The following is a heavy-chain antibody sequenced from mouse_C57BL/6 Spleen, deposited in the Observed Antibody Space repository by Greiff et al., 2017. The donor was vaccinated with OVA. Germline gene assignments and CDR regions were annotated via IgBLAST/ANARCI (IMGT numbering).Heavy chain of an antibody. CDR2: ISGGGGNT. V-gene: IGHV5-9*01. CDR1: GFTFSSYT. J-gene: IGHJ1*03. Sequence: EVQGVESGGGLVKPGGSLKLSCAASGFTFSSYTMSWVRQTPEKRLEWVATISGGGGNTYYPDSVKGRFTISRDNAKNTLYLQMSSLRSEDTALYYCARHPLYYYGSSDWYFDVWGTGTTVTVSS. D-gene: IGHD1-1*01. CDR3: ARHPLYYYGSSDWYFDV.